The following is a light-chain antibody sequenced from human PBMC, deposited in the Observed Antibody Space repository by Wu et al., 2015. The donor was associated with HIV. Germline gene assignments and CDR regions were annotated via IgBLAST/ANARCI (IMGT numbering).Light chain of an antibody. CDR3: QQYGSSPPWT. J-gene: IGKJ1*01. V-gene: IGKV3-20*01. CDR2: GAS. CDR1: QSVSSNY. Sequence: EIVLTQSPGTLSLSPGERATLSCRASQSVSSNYLAWYQQKPGQAPRLLIYGASSRATGIPDRFRGSGSGTDFTLTIRRLEPEDFAVYYCQQYGSSPPWTFGQGTEGG.